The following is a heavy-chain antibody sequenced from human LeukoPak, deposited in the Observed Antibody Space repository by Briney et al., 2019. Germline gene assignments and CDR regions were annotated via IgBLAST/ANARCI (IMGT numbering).Heavy chain of an antibody. Sequence: ASVKVSCKVSGYTLTELSMHWVRQAPGKGLEWMGGFDPEDGETIYAQKFQGRVTMTEDTSTDTAYRELGSLRSKDTAVYYCATSLLWFGELFGHYWGQGTLVTVSS. CDR3: ATSLLWFGELFGHY. D-gene: IGHD3-10*01. V-gene: IGHV1-24*01. J-gene: IGHJ4*02. CDR2: FDPEDGET. CDR1: GYTLTELS.